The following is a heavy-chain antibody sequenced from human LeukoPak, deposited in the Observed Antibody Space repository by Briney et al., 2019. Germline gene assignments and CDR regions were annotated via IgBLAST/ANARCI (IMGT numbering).Heavy chain of an antibody. V-gene: IGHV4-59*01. J-gene: IGHJ4*02. CDR2: IYYSGST. D-gene: IGHD1-26*01. CDR3: ASLQPPGKVGY. Sequence: SETLSLTCSVSGGSISSYYWSWIRQPPGKGLEWIGYIYYSGSTNYNPSLESRVTISVDKSKNQFSLKLSSVTAADTAVYYCASLQPPGKVGYWGQGALVTVSS. CDR1: GGSISSYY.